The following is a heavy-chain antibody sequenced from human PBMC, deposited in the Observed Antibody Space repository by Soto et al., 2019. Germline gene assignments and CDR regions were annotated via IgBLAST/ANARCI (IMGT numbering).Heavy chain of an antibody. CDR1: GYTFTSYG. CDR3: ARVGCSSTRCSSYNWFDP. CDR2: ISAYNGNT. V-gene: IGHV1-18*01. Sequence: ASVKVPCKASGYTFTSYGISWVRQAPGQGLEWMGWISAYNGNTNYAQKLQGRVTMTTDTSTSTAYMELRSLRSDDTAVYYCARVGCSSTRCSSYNWFDPWGQGTLVTVSS. J-gene: IGHJ5*02. D-gene: IGHD2-2*01.